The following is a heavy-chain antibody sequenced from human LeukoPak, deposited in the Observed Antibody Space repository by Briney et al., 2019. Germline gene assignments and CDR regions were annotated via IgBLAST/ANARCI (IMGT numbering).Heavy chain of an antibody. CDR1: GFTFGSYE. Sequence: GGSLRLSCAASGFTFGSYEMNWVRQAPRKGLEWVSYISSSGSTIYYADSVKGRFTISRDNAKNSLYLQMNSLRAEDTAVYYCAKLGITMIGGVWGKGTTVTISS. J-gene: IGHJ6*04. CDR3: AKLGITMIGGV. CDR2: ISSSGSTI. D-gene: IGHD3-10*02. V-gene: IGHV3-48*03.